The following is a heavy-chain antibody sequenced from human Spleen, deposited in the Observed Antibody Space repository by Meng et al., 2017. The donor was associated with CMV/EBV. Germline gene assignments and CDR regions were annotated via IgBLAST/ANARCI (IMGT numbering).Heavy chain of an antibody. CDR2: MNPNGDNT. V-gene: IGHV1-8*01. D-gene: IGHD4-17*01. J-gene: IGHJ4*02. CDR3: ARVVDGDYLFDY. CDR1: GYTFSNYD. Sequence: ASVKVSCKASGYTFSNYDITWVRQTTGQGLEWMGWMNPNGDNTYYAQKFQGRVTMTRNTSISTAYMELSSLRSEDTAVYYCARVVDGDYLFDYWGQGTLVTVSS.